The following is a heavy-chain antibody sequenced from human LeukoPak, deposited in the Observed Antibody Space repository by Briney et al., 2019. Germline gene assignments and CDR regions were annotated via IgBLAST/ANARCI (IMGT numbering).Heavy chain of an antibody. CDR1: GGSISSSSYY. CDR2: IYYSGST. V-gene: IGHV4-39*07. J-gene: IGHJ4*02. D-gene: IGHD5-18*01. Sequence: SETLSLTCTVSGGSISSSSYYWGWIRQPPGKGLEWIGSIYYSGSTYYNPSLKSRVTISVDTSKNQFSLKLSSVTAADTAAYYCARGGYSYGYPDYWGQGTLVTVSS. CDR3: ARGGYSYGYPDY.